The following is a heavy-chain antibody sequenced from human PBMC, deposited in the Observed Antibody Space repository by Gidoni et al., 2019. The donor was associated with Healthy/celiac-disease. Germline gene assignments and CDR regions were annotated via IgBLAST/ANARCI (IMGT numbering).Heavy chain of an antibody. Sequence: QLVESGGGVAEPGRSLRLSCAASGFTFRSSGMHLVRQAPGKGLGWVAVIWYDGINKSYADSVKGRFTISRDNSKNTLYLQMNSLRAEDTAVYYCARALGPADRGGFDYWGQGTLVTVSS. D-gene: IGHD2-2*01. J-gene: IGHJ4*02. CDR3: ARALGPADRGGFDY. CDR1: GFTFRSSG. CDR2: IWYDGINK. V-gene: IGHV3-33*01.